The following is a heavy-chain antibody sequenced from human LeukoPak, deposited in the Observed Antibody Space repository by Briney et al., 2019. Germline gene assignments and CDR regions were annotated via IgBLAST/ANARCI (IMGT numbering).Heavy chain of an antibody. V-gene: IGHV3-30*03. Sequence: SGGSLRLSCAASAFTFSSYGMHWVRQAPGKGLEWVALISYDGSDKYYADSVKGRFTISRDNSKNTLYLQMNSLKTEDTAVYYCTTVVKTTVTTAGDYWGQGTLVTVSS. CDR1: AFTFSSYG. CDR3: TTVVKTTVTTAGDY. CDR2: ISYDGSDK. J-gene: IGHJ4*02. D-gene: IGHD4-17*01.